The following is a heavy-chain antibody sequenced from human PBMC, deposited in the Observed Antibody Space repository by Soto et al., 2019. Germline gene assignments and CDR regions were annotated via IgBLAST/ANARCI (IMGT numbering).Heavy chain of an antibody. D-gene: IGHD2-2*01. J-gene: IGHJ5*02. CDR1: GFTFGDYA. Sequence: SLRLSCTASGFTFGDYAMSWFRQAPGKGLEWVGFIRSKAYGGTTEYAASVKGRFTISRDDSKSIAYLQMNSLKTEDTAVYYCTRKTVVPAAYWFDPWGQGTLVTVSS. CDR2: IRSKAYGGTT. V-gene: IGHV3-49*03. CDR3: TRKTVVPAAYWFDP.